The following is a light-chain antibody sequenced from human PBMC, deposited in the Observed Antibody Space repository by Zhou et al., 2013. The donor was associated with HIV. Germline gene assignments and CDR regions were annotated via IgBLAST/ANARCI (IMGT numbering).Light chain of an antibody. V-gene: IGKV1-12*01. CDR2: GAS. CDR1: QDISSW. Sequence: DIQMTQSPSSVSASVGDRVTITCRASQDISSWLAWYQQRPGKAPNLLIYGASSLQSGVPSRFSGSGSGTDFTLTINSLQPEDFATYYCQQSHSPPLTFGGGTNMETK. J-gene: IGKJ4*01. CDR3: QQSHSPPLT.